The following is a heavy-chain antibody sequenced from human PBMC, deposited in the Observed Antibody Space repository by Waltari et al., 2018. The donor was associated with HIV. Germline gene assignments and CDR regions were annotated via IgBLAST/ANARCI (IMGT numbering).Heavy chain of an antibody. V-gene: IGHV3-9*01. Sequence: EVQLVESGGGLIQPGRSLRISCAASGFPLNNHVMHWVRQIPGKGLEWVSGITVNSGRVDYADSVKGRFTVSRDNAKNSLYLQMDSLKTEDTALYYCAKDNAPGSIDYWGQGTLVTVSS. CDR3: AKDNAPGSIDY. CDR1: GFPLNNHV. CDR2: ITVNSGRV. D-gene: IGHD1-1*01. J-gene: IGHJ4*02.